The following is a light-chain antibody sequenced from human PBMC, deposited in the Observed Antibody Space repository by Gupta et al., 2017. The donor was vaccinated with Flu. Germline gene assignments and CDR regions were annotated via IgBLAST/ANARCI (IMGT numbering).Light chain of an antibody. CDR2: DAS. CDR3: QQPDNWRSIT. Sequence: EIVLTQSPATLSLSPGERATLSCRASQSISIYLGWYQQKPGQAPRLLIYDASKRDTGIPARFSGSGYGKDXPLTISXREQEDYAVYYYQQPDNWRSITFGXGTKVDI. CDR1: QSISIY. V-gene: IGKV3-11*01. J-gene: IGKJ4*01.